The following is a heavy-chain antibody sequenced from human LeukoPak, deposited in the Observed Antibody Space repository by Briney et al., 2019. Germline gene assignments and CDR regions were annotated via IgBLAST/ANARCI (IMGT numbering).Heavy chain of an antibody. D-gene: IGHD6-6*01. CDR3: ASISSYYYYYYMDV. J-gene: IGHJ6*03. Sequence: SETLSLTCTVSGGSISSSSYYWGWIRQPPGKGLEWIGSIYYSGSTYYNPSLKSRVTISVDTSKDQFSLKLSSVTAADTAVYYCASISSYYYYYYMDVWGKGTTVTVSS. CDR1: GGSISSSSYY. V-gene: IGHV4-39*01. CDR2: IYYSGST.